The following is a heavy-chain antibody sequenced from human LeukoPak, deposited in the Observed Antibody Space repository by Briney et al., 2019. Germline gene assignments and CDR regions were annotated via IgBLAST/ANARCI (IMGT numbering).Heavy chain of an antibody. CDR1: GFAFSNAW. D-gene: IGHD3-22*01. Sequence: GGSLRHSCVASGFAFSNAWMNWVRQAPGKGLEWVGRIKSKTDGGTTDYAAPVKGRFTISRDDSKSTLFLQMNSLKTEDTAMYYCTTLTMIVGTHFDYWGQGTLVTVSS. V-gene: IGHV3-15*01. J-gene: IGHJ4*02. CDR3: TTLTMIVGTHFDY. CDR2: IKSKTDGGTT.